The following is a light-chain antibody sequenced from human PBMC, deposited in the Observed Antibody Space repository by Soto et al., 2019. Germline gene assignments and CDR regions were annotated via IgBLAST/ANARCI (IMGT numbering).Light chain of an antibody. CDR1: QSVSSSY. J-gene: IGKJ3*01. Sequence: EIVLTQSPGTLSLSPGERATLSCRASQSVSSSYLAWYQQKPGQAPRLLIYGASSRATGIPDRFSGSGSGTNFTLTISRLAPEDFVVDYCQQYGSSPAFSIGPGTKVDIK. V-gene: IGKV3-20*01. CDR3: QQYGSSPAFS. CDR2: GAS.